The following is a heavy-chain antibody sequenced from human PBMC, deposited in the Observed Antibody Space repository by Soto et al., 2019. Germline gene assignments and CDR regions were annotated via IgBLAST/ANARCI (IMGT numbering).Heavy chain of an antibody. CDR1: GYTFTSYG. CDR2: ISAYNGNT. CDR3: ARGQQQWLVEGLLFDY. J-gene: IGHJ4*02. D-gene: IGHD6-19*01. V-gene: IGHV1-18*01. Sequence: QVQLVQSGAEVKKPGASVKVSCRASGYTFTSYGISWVRQAPGQGLEWMGWISAYNGNTNYAQKLQGRVTMTTDTSTSTAYMELRSLRSDDTAVYYCARGQQQWLVEGLLFDYWGQGALVTVSS.